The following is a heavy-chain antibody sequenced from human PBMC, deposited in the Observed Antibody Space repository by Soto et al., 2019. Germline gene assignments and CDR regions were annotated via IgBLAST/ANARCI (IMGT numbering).Heavy chain of an antibody. Sequence: LRLSCAASGFTFSSYEMNWVRQAPGKGLEWVSYISSSGSTIYYADSVKGRFTISRDNAKNSLYLQMNSLRAEDTAVYYCARTGYDSSGPDAFDIWGQGTMVTVS. CDR3: ARTGYDSSGPDAFDI. J-gene: IGHJ3*02. D-gene: IGHD3-22*01. CDR1: GFTFSSYE. CDR2: ISSSGSTI. V-gene: IGHV3-48*03.